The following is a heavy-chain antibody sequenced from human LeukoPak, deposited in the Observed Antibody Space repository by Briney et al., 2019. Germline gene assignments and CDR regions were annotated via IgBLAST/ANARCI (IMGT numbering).Heavy chain of an antibody. D-gene: IGHD5-24*01. V-gene: IGHV3-7*01. Sequence: GGSLRLSCAVSGLIFRSYWMSWVRQAPGKGLERVANINQDGSEKYFVDSVKGRFTISRDNAKNSLHLQINTLRAEDTAVYYCARERDGRFFDYWGQGTLVTVSS. CDR1: GLIFRSYW. J-gene: IGHJ4*02. CDR3: ARERDGRFFDY. CDR2: INQDGSEK.